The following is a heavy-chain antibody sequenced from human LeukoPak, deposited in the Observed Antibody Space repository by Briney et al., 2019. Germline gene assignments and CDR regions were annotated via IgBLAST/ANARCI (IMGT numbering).Heavy chain of an antibody. CDR2: ISSNGGST. J-gene: IGHJ4*02. CDR1: GSTFSSHV. D-gene: IGHD5-24*01. Sequence: PGGSLRLSCSASGSTFSSHVMHWVRQAPGKGLEYVSAISSNGGSTYYADSVKGRFTISRDNSKNTLYLQMNSLTDEDTGVYYCSRDADGHFDWWGQGTLVTVSS. CDR3: SRDADGHFDW. V-gene: IGHV3-64*04.